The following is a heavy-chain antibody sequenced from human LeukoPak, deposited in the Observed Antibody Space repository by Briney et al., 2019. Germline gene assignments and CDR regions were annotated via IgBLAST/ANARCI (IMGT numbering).Heavy chain of an antibody. CDR2: INHSGST. J-gene: IGHJ4*02. D-gene: IGHD6-19*01. V-gene: IGHV4-34*01. CDR1: GGSFSGYY. Sequence: SETLSLTCAVYGGSFSGYYWSWIRQPPGKGLEWIGEINHSGSTNYNPSLKSRVTISEDTSKNQFSLKLSSVTAADTAVYYCARVPGYSSGWWPLDYWGQGTLVTVSS. CDR3: ARVPGYSSGWWPLDY.